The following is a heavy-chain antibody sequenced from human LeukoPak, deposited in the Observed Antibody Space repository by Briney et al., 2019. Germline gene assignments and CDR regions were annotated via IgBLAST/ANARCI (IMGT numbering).Heavy chain of an antibody. CDR3: ASNRAYSSSPVDY. V-gene: IGHV4-59*12. D-gene: IGHD6-6*01. Sequence: SETLSLTCTVSGGSISTYYWSWIRQPPGKGLEWIGYIHYIDYSGSTNYNPSLKSRVTISVDTSKNQFSLKLSSVTAADTAVYYCASNRAYSSSPVDYWGQGTLVTVSS. J-gene: IGHJ4*02. CDR1: GGSISTYY. CDR2: IHYIDYSGST.